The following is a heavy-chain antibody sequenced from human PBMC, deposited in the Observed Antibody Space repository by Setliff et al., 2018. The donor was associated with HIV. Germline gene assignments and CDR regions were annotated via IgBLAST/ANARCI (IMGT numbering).Heavy chain of an antibody. D-gene: IGHD6-19*01. CDR3: ARYALAVPGYHNAFDI. Sequence: HPGGSLRLSCAASGFTFNKAWMNWVRQAPGKALEWVSYISSTSSNIYYVDSVEGRFTISRDNADNSLYLQMNSLRAEDTAVYYCARYALAVPGYHNAFDIWGQGTMVTVS. V-gene: IGHV3-48*01. CDR1: GFTFNKAW. J-gene: IGHJ3*02. CDR2: ISSTSSNI.